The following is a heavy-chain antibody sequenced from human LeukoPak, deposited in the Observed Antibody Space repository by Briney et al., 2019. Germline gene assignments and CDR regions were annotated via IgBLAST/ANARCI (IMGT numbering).Heavy chain of an antibody. V-gene: IGHV3-23*01. CDR3: VCLGLGGLSLD. CDR2: ISGSGGST. CDR1: GFTVSSNY. J-gene: IGHJ4*02. Sequence: GGSLRLSCAASGFTVSSNYMSWVRQAPGKGLEWVSAISGSGGSTYYADSVKGRFTISRDNSKNTLYLQMNSLRVEDTAVYYCVCLGLGGLSLDWGQGTLVTVSS. D-gene: IGHD3-16*01.